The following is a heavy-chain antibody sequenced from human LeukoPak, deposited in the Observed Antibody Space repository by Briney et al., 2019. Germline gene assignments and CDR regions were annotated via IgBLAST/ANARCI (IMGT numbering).Heavy chain of an antibody. V-gene: IGHV3-48*03. J-gene: IGHJ6*04. CDR2: ISSSGSTI. CDR3: AELGITMIGGV. Sequence: QAGGSLRLSCTASGFAFRSHAMHWVRQAPGKGLEWVSYISSSGSTIYYADSVKGRFTISRDNAKNSLYLQMNSLRAEDTAVYYCAELGITMIGGVWGKGTTVTISS. D-gene: IGHD3-10*02. CDR1: GFAFRSHA.